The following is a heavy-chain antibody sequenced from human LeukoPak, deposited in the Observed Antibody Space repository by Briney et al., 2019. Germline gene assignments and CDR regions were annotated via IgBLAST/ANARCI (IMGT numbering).Heavy chain of an antibody. CDR2: IIPIFGTA. CDR3: ASPPPRRGYSYGYDAFDI. Sequence: ASVKVSCKASGGTFSSYAISWVRQAPGEGLEWMGGIIPIFGTANYAQKFRGRVTITADKSTSTAYMELSSLRSEDTAVYYCASPPPRRGYSYGYDAFDIWGQGTMVTVSS. CDR1: GGTFSSYA. J-gene: IGHJ3*02. V-gene: IGHV1-69*06. D-gene: IGHD5-18*01.